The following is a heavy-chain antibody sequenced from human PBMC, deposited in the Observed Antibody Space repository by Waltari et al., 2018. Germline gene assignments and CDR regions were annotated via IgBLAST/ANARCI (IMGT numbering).Heavy chain of an antibody. J-gene: IGHJ5*02. V-gene: IGHV4-61*02. Sequence: QVQLQESGPGLVKPSQTLSLTCTVSGDSVSSGSYYWSWIRQPAGKGLEWIGRIYTTGSTNYNPSRKCRVTISLDTAKNQFSLKLSSVTAADTAVYYCAREVVIAAVLGDWFDPWGQGNLVTVSS. CDR2: IYTTGST. CDR1: GDSVSSGSYY. CDR3: AREVVIAAVLGDWFDP. D-gene: IGHD6-13*01.